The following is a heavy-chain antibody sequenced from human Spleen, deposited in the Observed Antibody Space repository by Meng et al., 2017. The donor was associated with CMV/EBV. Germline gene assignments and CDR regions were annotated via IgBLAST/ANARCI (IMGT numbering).Heavy chain of an antibody. Sequence: FRSDAMSWVRQAPGKGLEWVSAISGSGGSTYYADSVKGRFTISRDNSKNTLYLQMNSLRAEDTAVYYCAKYPVVVVPAASRGNWFDPWGQGTLVTVSS. J-gene: IGHJ5*02. CDR3: AKYPVVVVPAASRGNWFDP. V-gene: IGHV3-23*01. CDR1: FRSDA. D-gene: IGHD2-2*01. CDR2: ISGSGGST.